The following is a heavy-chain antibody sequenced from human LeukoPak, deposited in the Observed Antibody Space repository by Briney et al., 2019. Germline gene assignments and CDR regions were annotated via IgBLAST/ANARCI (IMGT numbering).Heavy chain of an antibody. Sequence: GGSLRLSCAASGFTFSSYDIHWVRQAPGKGLEWVAVMSYAGSSEYYTDSVKGRFTMSRDNSKNTLYLQMNSLRPEDTAVYYCAKTPPSGSYRVYYFDYWGQGTLVTVSS. V-gene: IGHV3-30*18. J-gene: IGHJ4*02. D-gene: IGHD1-26*01. CDR3: AKTPPSGSYRVYYFDY. CDR1: GFTFSSYD. CDR2: MSYAGSSE.